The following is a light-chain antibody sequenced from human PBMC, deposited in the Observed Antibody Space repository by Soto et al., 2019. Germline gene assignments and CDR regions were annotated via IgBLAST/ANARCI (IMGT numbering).Light chain of an antibody. CDR2: DAS. Sequence: DIQMTQSPSSLSASVGDRVTITCRASQSVSNYLHWYQQKPGKAPNLLISDASSLQSGVPSRFSGSGSGTEFTLTISSLQPEDSATYYCLQHSSYPLTFGGGTKVDIK. CDR3: LQHSSYPLT. CDR1: QSVSNY. J-gene: IGKJ4*01. V-gene: IGKV1-17*01.